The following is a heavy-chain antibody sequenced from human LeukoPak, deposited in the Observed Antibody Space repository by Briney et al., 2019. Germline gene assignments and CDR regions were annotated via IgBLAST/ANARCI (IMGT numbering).Heavy chain of an antibody. CDR2: IYTSGST. CDR1: GDSISSYY. CDR3: ARGLSVTSFLDY. V-gene: IGHV4-4*07. Sequence: PSETLSLTCTVSGDSISSYYWSWIRQPAGKGLEWIGRIYTSGSTNYNPSLKSRVTISVDTSKNQFSLKLSSVTAADTAVYYCARGLSVTSFLDYWGQGTLVTVSS. D-gene: IGHD4-23*01. J-gene: IGHJ4*02.